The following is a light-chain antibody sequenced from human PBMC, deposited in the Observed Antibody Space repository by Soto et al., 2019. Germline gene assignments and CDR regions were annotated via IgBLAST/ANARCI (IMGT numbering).Light chain of an antibody. V-gene: IGLV2-8*01. J-gene: IGLJ2*01. CDR1: SSDVGGYNY. CDR3: SSFAGNKNLV. Sequence: QSALTQPPSASGSPGQSVTISCTGTSSDVGGYNYVSWYQQHPGKAPKLMISEVSKRPSGVPDRFSGSKSGNTASLTVSGLQAEDEADYYCSSFAGNKNLVFGGGTTLTVL. CDR2: EVS.